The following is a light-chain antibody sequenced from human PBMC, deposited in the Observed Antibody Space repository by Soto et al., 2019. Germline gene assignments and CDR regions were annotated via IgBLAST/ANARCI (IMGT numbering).Light chain of an antibody. CDR2: EVI. CDR3: ASITGSNTPVV. Sequence: QSALTQPASVSGSPGRSVTISCAGTTNDIGRYNYVSWYQLHPGKASKLLISEVINRPSGVPDRFSGSKSGNMASLTISGLQPDDEANYYCASITGSNTPVVFGGGTKLTVL. CDR1: TNDIGRYNY. J-gene: IGLJ3*02. V-gene: IGLV2-14*01.